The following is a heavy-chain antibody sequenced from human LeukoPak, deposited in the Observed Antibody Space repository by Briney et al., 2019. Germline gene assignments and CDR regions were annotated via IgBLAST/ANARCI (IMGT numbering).Heavy chain of an antibody. J-gene: IGHJ5*02. V-gene: IGHV1-2*02. D-gene: IGHD3-10*01. Sequence: ASVKVSCKASGYTFTSYDINWVRQATGQGLEWMGWINPNSGGTNYAQKFQGRVTMTRDTSISTAYMELSRLRSDDTAVYYCARGVLRIRGGGWFDPWGQGTLVTVSS. CDR1: GYTFTSYD. CDR2: INPNSGGT. CDR3: ARGVLRIRGGGWFDP.